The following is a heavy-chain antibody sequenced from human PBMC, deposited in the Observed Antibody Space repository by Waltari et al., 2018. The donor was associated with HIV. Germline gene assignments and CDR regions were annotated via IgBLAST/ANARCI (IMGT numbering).Heavy chain of an antibody. V-gene: IGHV3-33*01. CDR1: GFTFSSYG. CDR2: IWYDGSNK. Sequence: QVQLVESGGGVVQPGRSLRLSCAASGFTFSSYGMHWVRQAPGKGLEWVAVIWYDGSNKYYADSVKGRFTISRDNSKNTLYLQMNSLRAEDTAVYYCASYCGGDCAYNWGQGTLVTVSS. D-gene: IGHD2-21*02. CDR3: ASYCGGDCAYN. J-gene: IGHJ4*02.